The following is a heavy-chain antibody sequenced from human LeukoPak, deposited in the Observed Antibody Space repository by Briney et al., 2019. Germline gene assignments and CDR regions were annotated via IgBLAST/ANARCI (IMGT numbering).Heavy chain of an antibody. Sequence: GGSLRLSCAASGFTFSSYGMHWVRQAPGKGLEWVAVIWYDGSNKYYADSVKGRFTISRDNSKNTLYLQMNSLRAEDTAVYYCARDRRYSGYDYSYYYGMDVWGQGTTVTVSS. CDR3: ARDRRYSGYDYSYYYGMDV. CDR2: IWYDGSNK. J-gene: IGHJ6*02. D-gene: IGHD5-12*01. CDR1: GFTFSSYG. V-gene: IGHV3-33*01.